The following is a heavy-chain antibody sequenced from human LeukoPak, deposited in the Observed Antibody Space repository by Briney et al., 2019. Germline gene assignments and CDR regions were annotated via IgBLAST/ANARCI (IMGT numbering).Heavy chain of an antibody. CDR3: ARGDYYDSPGGLDY. CDR1: GFTFSSYA. V-gene: IGHV4-59*01. CDR2: IYYSGST. D-gene: IGHD3-22*01. J-gene: IGHJ4*02. Sequence: GSLRLSCAASGFTFSSYAMSWIRQPPGKGLEWIGYIYYSGSTNYNPSLKSRVTISVDTSKNQFSLKLSSVTAADTAVYYCARGDYYDSPGGLDYWGQGTLVTVSS.